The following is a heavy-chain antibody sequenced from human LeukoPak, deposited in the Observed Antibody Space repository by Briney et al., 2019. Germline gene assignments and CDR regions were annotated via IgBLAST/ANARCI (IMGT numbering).Heavy chain of an antibody. CDR1: GYTFTNYY. J-gene: IGHJ5*02. Sequence: ASVKVSCKASGYTFTNYYLHLVRQAPGQGLEWMGIIHPSGGSTAYAQKFQGRVTMTRDTSTSTVYMELSSLRSEDTAVYYCARDSTTSSLADPWGQGTLVTVSS. CDR3: ARDSTTSSLADP. CDR2: IHPSGGST. V-gene: IGHV1-46*01. D-gene: IGHD2-2*01.